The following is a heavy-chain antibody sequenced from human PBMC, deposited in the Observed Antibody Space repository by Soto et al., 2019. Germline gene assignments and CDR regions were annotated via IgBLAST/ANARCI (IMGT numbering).Heavy chain of an antibody. J-gene: IGHJ4*01. Sequence: GGSLRLSCAASGFTFSNFAMRWVRQAPGKGLEWVSDISGSGGSTYYAESVKGRFTISRDNSKNTLFLQMNSLRVEDTAVYYCAKDIVAVGGDETFDFGGHGTMVTVSS. D-gene: IGHD5-12*01. CDR2: ISGSGGST. CDR3: AKDIVAVGGDETFDF. CDR1: GFTFSNFA. V-gene: IGHV3-23*01.